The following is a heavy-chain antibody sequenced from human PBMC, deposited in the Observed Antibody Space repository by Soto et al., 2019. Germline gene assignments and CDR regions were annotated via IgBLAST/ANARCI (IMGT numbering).Heavy chain of an antibody. V-gene: IGHV3-23*01. CDR1: GFTFRSYA. CDR2: ISASGGST. D-gene: IGHD3-16*01. J-gene: IGHJ4*01. CDR3: AKGADSGGFDY. Sequence: PGGSLRLSCAASGFTFRSYAISWVRQAPGKGLEWVLGISASGGSTYYADSVKGRLTISRENSKNTLYLQMNSLRAEDTAVYYCAKGADSGGFDYCGRRTPVTVCS.